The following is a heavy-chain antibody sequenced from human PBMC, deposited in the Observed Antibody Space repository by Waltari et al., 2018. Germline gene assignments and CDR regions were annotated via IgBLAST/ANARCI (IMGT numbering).Heavy chain of an antibody. J-gene: IGHJ4*02. CDR2: ITSGGDT. D-gene: IGHD3-22*01. V-gene: IGHV3-23*01. CDR1: GLTFSSNA. CDR3: AKAPTKDTTGDYRDY. Sequence: EVQLLESGGVLVQPGGSLRLSCAASGLTFSSNAMIWVRQAPGKGLEWVSAITSGGDTYYADSVKGRFTISRDNSKNTLSLQMNSLRADDTALYYCAKAPTKDTTGDYRDYWGQGTLVTVSS.